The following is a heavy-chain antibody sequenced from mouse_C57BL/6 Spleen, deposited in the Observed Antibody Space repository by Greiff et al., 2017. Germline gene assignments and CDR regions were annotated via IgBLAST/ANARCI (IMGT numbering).Heavy chain of an antibody. CDR1: GYTFTSYW. V-gene: IGHV1-55*01. CDR3: ARVTTVVATNFDV. D-gene: IGHD1-1*01. Sequence: QVQLQKPGAELVKPGASVKMSCKASGYTFTSYWITWVKQRPGQGLEWIGDIYPGSGSTNYNEKFKSKATLTVDTSSSTAYMQLSSLTSEDSAVYYCARVTTVVATNFDVWGTGTTVTVSS. J-gene: IGHJ1*03. CDR2: IYPGSGST.